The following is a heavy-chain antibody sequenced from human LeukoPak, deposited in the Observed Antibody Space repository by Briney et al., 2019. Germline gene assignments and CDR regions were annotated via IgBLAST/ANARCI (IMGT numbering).Heavy chain of an antibody. V-gene: IGHV1-69*05. CDR1: GGTFSSYA. CDR3: ASSHPQRRFYFDY. Sequence: SVKVSCKASGGTFSSYAISWVRQAPGQGLEWMGGIIPIFGTANYAQKFQGRVTITTDESTSTAYMELSRLRSEDTAVYYCASSHPQRRFYFDYGGQGTLVTVSA. J-gene: IGHJ4*02. D-gene: IGHD1-1*01. CDR2: IIPIFGTA.